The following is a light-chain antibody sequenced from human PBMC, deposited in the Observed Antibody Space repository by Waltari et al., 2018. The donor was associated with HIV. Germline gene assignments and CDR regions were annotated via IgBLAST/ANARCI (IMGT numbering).Light chain of an antibody. CDR1: QSISSN. CDR2: GAS. V-gene: IGKV3-15*01. Sequence: EIVMTQSPATLSVSPGERATLSSRASQSISSNLAWYQQKPGQAPRLLIYGASIRATGIPARFSGSGSGTDFTLTISSLQSEDFAVYYCQQYDQWPPRYTFGQGTKMEIK. CDR3: QQYDQWPPRYT. J-gene: IGKJ2*01.